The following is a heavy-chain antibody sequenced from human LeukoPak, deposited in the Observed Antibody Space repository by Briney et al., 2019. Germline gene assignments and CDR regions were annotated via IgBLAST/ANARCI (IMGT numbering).Heavy chain of an antibody. CDR1: GFTFSSYA. CDR2: ISGSGGST. Sequence: PGGSLRLSCAAPGFTFSSYAMSWVRQAPGKGLEWVSAISGSGGSTYYADSVKGRFTISRDNSKNTLYLQMNSLRAEDTAVYYCAKDDDDSSGYRFHYFDYWGQGTLVTVSS. CDR3: AKDDDDSSGYRFHYFDY. V-gene: IGHV3-23*01. J-gene: IGHJ4*02. D-gene: IGHD3-22*01.